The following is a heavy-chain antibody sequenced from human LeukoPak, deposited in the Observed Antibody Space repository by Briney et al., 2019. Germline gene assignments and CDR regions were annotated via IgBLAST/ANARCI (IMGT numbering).Heavy chain of an antibody. CDR1: GFTFSSYA. D-gene: IGHD6-19*01. CDR3: AKDFARIAVAGTAPFDY. Sequence: PGGSLRLSCAASGFTFSSYAMSWVRQAPGKGLEWVSAISGSGGSTYYADSVKGRFTISRDNSKNTLYLQMNSLRAEDTAVYYCAKDFARIAVAGTAPFDYWGQGTLVTVSS. CDR2: ISGSGGST. V-gene: IGHV3-23*01. J-gene: IGHJ4*02.